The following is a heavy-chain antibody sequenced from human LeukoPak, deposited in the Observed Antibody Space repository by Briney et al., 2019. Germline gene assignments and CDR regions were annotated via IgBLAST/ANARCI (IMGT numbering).Heavy chain of an antibody. J-gene: IGHJ6*03. CDR3: ARAPLYCSSTSCYTRDYYYYYYMDV. CDR1: GGTFSNYA. D-gene: IGHD2-2*02. CDR2: IIPIFGTA. V-gene: IGHV1-69*01. Sequence: SVKVSCKASGGTFSNYAISWVRQAPGQGLEWMGGIIPIFGTANYAQKFQGRVTITADESTSTAYMELSSLRSEDTAVYYCARAPLYCSSTSCYTRDYYYYYYMDVWGKGTTVTVSS.